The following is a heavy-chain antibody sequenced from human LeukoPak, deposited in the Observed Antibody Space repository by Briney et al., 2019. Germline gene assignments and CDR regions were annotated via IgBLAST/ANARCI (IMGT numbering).Heavy chain of an antibody. CDR1: GYSISGGYY. CDR2: VYHSGTT. V-gene: IGHV4-38-2*02. Sequence: SETLSLTCTVSGYSISGGYYWGWIRQTPGKGLEWIGSVYHSGTTYHNPSLKSRVKMSVDTSKSQFSLTLTSVTAADTALYYCTRELSGTTVEDWGQGTLVTVSS. CDR3: TRELSGTTVED. J-gene: IGHJ4*02. D-gene: IGHD1-1*01.